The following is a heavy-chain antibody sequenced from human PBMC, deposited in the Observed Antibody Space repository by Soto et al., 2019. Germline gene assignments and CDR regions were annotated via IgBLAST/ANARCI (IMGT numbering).Heavy chain of an antibody. CDR2: INAGNGNT. Sequence: ASVKVSCKASGYTFSRYTVHWVRQAPGHGLEWMGWINAGNGNTKHSQKFQDRVTITRDTSANTAYMEMSNLRYEDTATYYCASAVEYCSAGTCYRYFPYWGQGKLVILCS. V-gene: IGHV1-3*01. CDR3: ASAVEYCSAGTCYRYFPY. CDR1: GYTFSRYT. D-gene: IGHD2-2*02. J-gene: IGHJ1*01.